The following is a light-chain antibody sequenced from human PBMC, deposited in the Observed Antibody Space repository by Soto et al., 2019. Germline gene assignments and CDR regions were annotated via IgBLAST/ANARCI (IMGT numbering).Light chain of an antibody. CDR2: DVS. J-gene: IGLJ1*01. CDR1: SSDVGGYNY. Sequence: QSALTQPASVSGSPGQSITISCTGTSSDVGGYNYVSWYQQHPDKAPRLMIYDVSNRPSGVSDRFSGSKSGDTASLTISGLQAEDEADYYCTSFTSRRTYVFGTGTKLTVL. CDR3: TSFTSRRTYV. V-gene: IGLV2-14*03.